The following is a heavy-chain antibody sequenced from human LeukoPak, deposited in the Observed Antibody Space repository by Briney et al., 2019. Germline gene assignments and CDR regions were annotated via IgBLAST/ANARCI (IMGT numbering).Heavy chain of an antibody. CDR2: IYYSGST. D-gene: IGHD3-22*01. J-gene: IGHJ4*02. CDR3: ARQDSSGYWQFDY. V-gene: IGHV4-39*01. Sequence: SETLSFTCTVSGGSISSSSYYWGWIRQPPGKGLEWIGTIYYSGSTYYNPSLKSRVTISVDRSKNQFSLKLSSVTAADTAVYYCARQDSSGYWQFDYWGQGTLVTVSS. CDR1: GGSISSSSYY.